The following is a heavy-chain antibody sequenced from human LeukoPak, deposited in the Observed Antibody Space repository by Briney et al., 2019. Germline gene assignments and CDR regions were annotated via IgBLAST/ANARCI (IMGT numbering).Heavy chain of an antibody. CDR2: IIPIFGTA. J-gene: IGHJ3*02. CDR1: GGTFSSYA. Sequence: SVKVSCKASGGTFSSYAISWVRQAPGQGLEWMGGIIPIFGTANYAQKFQGRVTITADESTSTAYMELSSLRSEDTAVYYCAKTLRFLKATHAFDIWGQGTMVTVSS. V-gene: IGHV1-69*13. D-gene: IGHD3-3*01. CDR3: AKTLRFLKATHAFDI.